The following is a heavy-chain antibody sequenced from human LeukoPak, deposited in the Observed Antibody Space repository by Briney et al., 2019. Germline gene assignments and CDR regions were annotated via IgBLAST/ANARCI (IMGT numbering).Heavy chain of an antibody. Sequence: SETLSLTCTVSGGSISSYHWSWIRQPPGKGLEWIGYIYYSGSTNYNPSLKSRVTISVDTSKNQISLKLSSVTAADTAVYYCARVYSSGWSSNYYFDYWGQGTLVTVSS. CDR2: IYYSGST. D-gene: IGHD6-19*01. J-gene: IGHJ4*02. V-gene: IGHV4-59*01. CDR3: ARVYSSGWSSNYYFDY. CDR1: GGSISSYH.